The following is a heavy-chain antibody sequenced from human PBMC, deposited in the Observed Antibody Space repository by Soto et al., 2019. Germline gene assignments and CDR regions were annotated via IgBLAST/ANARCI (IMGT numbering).Heavy chain of an antibody. CDR1: GFSLSTSGMC. V-gene: IGHV2-70*11. D-gene: IGHD2-21*01. CDR2: IDWDDDK. Sequence: SXPTPVNPTETLTLTCTFSGFSLSTSGMCVSWIRQPPGKALEWLARIDWDDDKYYSTSLKTRLTISKDTSKNQVVLTMTNMDPVDTATYYCARIIVDPNYYGMDAWGXGTTVTV. CDR3: ARIIVDPNYYGMDA. J-gene: IGHJ6*02.